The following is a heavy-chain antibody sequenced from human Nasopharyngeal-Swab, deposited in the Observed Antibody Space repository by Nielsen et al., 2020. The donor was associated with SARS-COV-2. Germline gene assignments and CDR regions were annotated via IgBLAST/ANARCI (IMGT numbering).Heavy chain of an antibody. CDR3: TTDSKRLRQWLVLDYYYMDV. CDR2: IKSKTDGGTT. V-gene: IGHV3-15*01. D-gene: IGHD6-19*01. J-gene: IGHJ6*03. CDR1: GFTFSNAW. Sequence: GESLKISCAASGFTFSNAWMSWVRQAPGKGLEWVGRIKSKTDGGTTDYAAPEKGRFTISRDDSKNTLYLQMNSLKTEDTAVYYCTTDSKRLRQWLVLDYYYMDVWGKGTTVTVSS.